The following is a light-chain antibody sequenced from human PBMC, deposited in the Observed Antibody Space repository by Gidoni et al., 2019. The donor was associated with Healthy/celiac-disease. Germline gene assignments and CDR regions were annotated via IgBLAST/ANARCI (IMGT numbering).Light chain of an antibody. J-gene: IGKJ4*01. Sequence: EIVMTQSPATLSVSPGERATLSCRASQSVSSNLAWYQQKPGQAPRRLIYGASTRATGIPARFSGSGSGTEFTLTISSLQSEDFAVYYCQQYNNWPPLTFXGXTKVXIK. V-gene: IGKV3-15*01. CDR3: QQYNNWPPLT. CDR1: QSVSSN. CDR2: GAS.